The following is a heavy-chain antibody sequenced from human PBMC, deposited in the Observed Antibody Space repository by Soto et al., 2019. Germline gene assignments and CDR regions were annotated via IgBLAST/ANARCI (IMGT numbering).Heavy chain of an antibody. V-gene: IGHV3-23*01. CDR1: GFTFSSYA. D-gene: IGHD2-21*02. J-gene: IGHJ6*02. CDR2: ISGSGGST. Sequence: GGSLRLSCAASGFTFSSYAMNWVRQAPGKGLEWVSVISGSGGSTYYADSVKGRFTISRDNSKNTLYLQMNSLRAEDTAVYYCAKGIAYCGGDCYSVSHYYYYGMDVWGQGTTVTVSS. CDR3: AKGIAYCGGDCYSVSHYYYYGMDV.